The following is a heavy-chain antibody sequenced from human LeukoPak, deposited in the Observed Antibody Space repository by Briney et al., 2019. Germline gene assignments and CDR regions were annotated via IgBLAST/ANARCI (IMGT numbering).Heavy chain of an antibody. V-gene: IGHV3-11*04. J-gene: IGHJ4*02. CDR3: ARDEGAAVDY. CDR2: ISRTGSTI. CDR1: GFTFSDYY. Sequence: GGSLRLYCAASGFTFSDYYMSLIRQAPGKVLDWVSYISRTGSTIYYSGSVKGRFTISRANAKNSLYLQMNSLRAEDTAVYCCARDEGAAVDYWGQGTLVTVSS.